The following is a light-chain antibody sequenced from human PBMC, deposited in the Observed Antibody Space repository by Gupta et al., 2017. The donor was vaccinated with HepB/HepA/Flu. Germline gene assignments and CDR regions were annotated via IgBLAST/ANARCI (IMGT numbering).Light chain of an antibody. Sequence: SPLSLAVTPGEPASISCRSIETLLHTDGYQLLHWFVQKPGQSPHLLIYVASSRASGVPDRFEGSGLGTDFTLHITRVEAEDVGIYFCMQSLFTPYTFGQGTKLEIK. J-gene: IGKJ2*01. V-gene: IGKV2-28*01. CDR2: VAS. CDR3: MQSLFTPYT. CDR1: ETLLHTDGYQL.